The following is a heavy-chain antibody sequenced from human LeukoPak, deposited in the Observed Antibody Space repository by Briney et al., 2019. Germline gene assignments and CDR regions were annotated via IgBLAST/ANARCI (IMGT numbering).Heavy chain of an antibody. D-gene: IGHD3-10*01. CDR3: ARAQIYYYYFMDV. V-gene: IGHV3-30-3*01. J-gene: IGHJ6*04. Sequence: GGSLRLSCTASGFTFSAYSMHWVRQAPGKGLEWVAVISNDKTKKYYADSVKGRFTVSRDNSENSLYLQMNILTPDDTAVYYCARAQIYYYYFMDVWGKGTTVTVSS. CDR1: GFTFSAYS. CDR2: ISNDKTKK.